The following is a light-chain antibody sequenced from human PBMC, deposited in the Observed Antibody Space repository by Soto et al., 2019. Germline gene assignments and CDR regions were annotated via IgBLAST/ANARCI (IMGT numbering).Light chain of an antibody. V-gene: IGLV1-44*01. CDR2: TNN. Sequence: QSVLTQPPSASGTPGQRVTISCSGSSPNIGSNAENWNQQLPGTAPTLRLNTNNQRPLGVPDRFSGSKSGTSASLAVNRLQSEDEADYYCAAWDDSLNGPLFGGGTKLTVL. J-gene: IGLJ3*02. CDR1: SPNIGSNA. CDR3: AAWDDSLNGPL.